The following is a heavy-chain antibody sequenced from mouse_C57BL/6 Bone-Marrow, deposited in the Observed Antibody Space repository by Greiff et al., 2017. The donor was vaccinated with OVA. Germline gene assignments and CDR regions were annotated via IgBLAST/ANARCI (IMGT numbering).Heavy chain of an antibody. J-gene: IGHJ2*01. CDR2: ISDGGSYT. Sequence: DVQLVESGGGLVKPGGSLKLSCAASGFTFSSYAMSWVRQTPEKRLEWVATISDGGSYTYSPDNVKGRFTISRYNAKNNLYLQMSHLKSEDTAMYYCARDRTTVVATRFDYWGQGTTLTVSS. CDR3: ARDRTTVVATRFDY. CDR1: GFTFSSYA. V-gene: IGHV5-4*01. D-gene: IGHD1-1*01.